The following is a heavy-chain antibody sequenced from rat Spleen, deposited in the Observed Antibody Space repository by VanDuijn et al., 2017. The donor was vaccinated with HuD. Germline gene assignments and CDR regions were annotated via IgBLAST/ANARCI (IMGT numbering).Heavy chain of an antibody. V-gene: IGHV5-25*01. J-gene: IGHJ4*01. CDR3: ARPCSRRYVMDA. CDR1: GFTFSNYD. D-gene: IGHD1-2*01. Sequence: EVQLVESGGGLVQPGRSLKLSCAASGFTFSNYDMAWVRQAPTKGLEWVTSISPSGDNTYYRDSVKGRFTVSRDNAKRTLYLQMDSLRSEDTATYYCARPCSRRYVMDAWGQGASVTVSS. CDR2: ISPSGDNT.